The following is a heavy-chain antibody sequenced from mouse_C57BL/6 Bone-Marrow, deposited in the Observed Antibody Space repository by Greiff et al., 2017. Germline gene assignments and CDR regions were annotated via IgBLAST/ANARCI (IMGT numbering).Heavy chain of an antibody. CDR3: TGGYDYDGYYFDY. CDR1: GFTFSNYW. CDR2: IRLKSDNYAT. Sequence: VKLVESGGGLVQPGGSMKLSCVASGFTFSNYWMNWVRQSPEKGLEWVAQIRLKSDNYATHYAESVKGRFTISRDDSKSSVYLQMNNLRAEDTGIYYCTGGYDYDGYYFDYWGQGTTLTVSS. D-gene: IGHD2-4*01. V-gene: IGHV6-3*01. J-gene: IGHJ2*01.